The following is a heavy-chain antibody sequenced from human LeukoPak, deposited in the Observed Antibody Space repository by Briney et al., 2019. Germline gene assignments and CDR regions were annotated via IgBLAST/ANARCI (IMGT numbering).Heavy chain of an antibody. V-gene: IGHV3-48*03. J-gene: IGHJ6*04. Sequence: PGGSLRLSCAASAYTFNNYEMHWVRQAPGKGLEWVSYMSSSGSTIYYADSVKGRFTISRDNAKNSLYLQMNSLRAEDTAVYYCAELGITMIGGVWGKGTTVTISS. D-gene: IGHD3-10*02. CDR3: AELGITMIGGV. CDR1: AYTFNNYE. CDR2: MSSSGSTI.